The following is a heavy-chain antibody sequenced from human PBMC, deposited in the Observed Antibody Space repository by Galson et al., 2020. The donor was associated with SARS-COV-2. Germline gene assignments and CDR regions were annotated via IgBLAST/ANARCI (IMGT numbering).Heavy chain of an antibody. D-gene: IGHD3-10*01. CDR1: GGSIRSYY. CDR2: IYTSGST. V-gene: IGHV4-4*07. J-gene: IGHJ4*02. CDR3: ARVGGWDPSGGDYFDY. Sequence: SQTLSLTCTVSGGSIRSYYWSWIRQPAGKGLEWIGRIYTSGSTNYNPSLKSRVTMSVDTSKNQFSLKLSSVTAADTAVYYCARVGGWDPSGGDYFDYWGQGTLVTVSS.